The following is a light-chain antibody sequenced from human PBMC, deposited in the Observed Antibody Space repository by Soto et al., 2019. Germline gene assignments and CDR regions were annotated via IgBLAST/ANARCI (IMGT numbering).Light chain of an antibody. CDR3: LQNFAYPRT. CDR2: SAS. CDR1: QGIRDD. Sequence: AIRMTQSPSSLSASVGDRVTITCRASQGIRDDLGWYQHKPGKAPKLLIYSASILQSGVPSTFSGSGSGTDFTLTICSLQPEDFATYYCLQNFAYPRTFGQGTKVEV. V-gene: IGKV1-6*01. J-gene: IGKJ1*01.